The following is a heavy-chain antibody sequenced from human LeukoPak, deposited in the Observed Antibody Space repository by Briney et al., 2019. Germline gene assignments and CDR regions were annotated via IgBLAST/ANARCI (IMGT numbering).Heavy chain of an antibody. J-gene: IGHJ4*02. CDR2: ISSSSSYI. CDR3: ARSRDLYGSGSYYNDY. D-gene: IGHD3-10*01. V-gene: IGHV3-21*01. CDR1: GFTFSSYS. Sequence: TGGSLRLSCAASGFTFSSYSMNWVRQAPGKGLEWVSSISSSSSYIYYADSVKGRFTISRDNAKDSLYLQMNSLRAEDTAVYYCARSRDLYGSGSYYNDYWGQGTLVTVSS.